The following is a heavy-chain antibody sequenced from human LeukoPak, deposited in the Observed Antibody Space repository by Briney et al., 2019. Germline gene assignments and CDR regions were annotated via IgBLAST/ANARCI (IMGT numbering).Heavy chain of an antibody. CDR1: GYTLTELY. J-gene: IGHJ4*02. CDR3: ATELATVITTARHY. Sequence: ASVKVSCKVSGYTLTELYMHWVRQAPGKGLEWMGGFDPEDDKTIYAQKFQGRVTMTEDTSTDTAYMELSSLRSEDTAVYYCATELATVITTARHYWGQGTLVTVSS. CDR2: FDPEDDKT. V-gene: IGHV1-24*01. D-gene: IGHD4-23*01.